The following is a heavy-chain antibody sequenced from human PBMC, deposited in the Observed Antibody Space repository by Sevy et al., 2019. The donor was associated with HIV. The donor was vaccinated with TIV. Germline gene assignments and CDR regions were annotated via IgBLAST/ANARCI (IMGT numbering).Heavy chain of an antibody. Sequence: ASVKVSCKASGYTFSGYYIQWVRQAPGQGLEWMGWINPNSGGTDFAQKFKGRVTLTRDPTIDTAYLELGGLRSDDTAVFYCVWGRSVTSPDYWGQGTLVTVSS. CDR2: INPNSGGT. CDR3: VWGRSVTSPDY. D-gene: IGHD2-2*01. CDR1: GYTFSGYY. J-gene: IGHJ4*02. V-gene: IGHV1-2*02.